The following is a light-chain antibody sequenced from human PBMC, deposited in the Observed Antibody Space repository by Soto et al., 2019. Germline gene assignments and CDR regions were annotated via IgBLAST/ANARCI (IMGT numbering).Light chain of an antibody. V-gene: IGKV1-33*01. Sequence: DSQMTQSPSPLSASLGDRVTITCQASQDIKKRLNWYQQKPGKAPKLLIFDAINLEPGVPSRFSGTGSGTDFTLTISGLRPEDIATYCCQQYDTLSYTFGQGTQLEIK. J-gene: IGKJ2*01. CDR1: QDIKKR. CDR3: QQYDTLSYT. CDR2: DAI.